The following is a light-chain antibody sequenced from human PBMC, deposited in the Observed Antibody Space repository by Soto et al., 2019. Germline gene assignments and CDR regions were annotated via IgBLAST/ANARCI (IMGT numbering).Light chain of an antibody. Sequence: QSVLTQPASVSGSPGQSITISCTGTSSDVGGYNYVSWYQQHPGEAPKLMIYDVSNRPSGVSYRFSGSKSGNTASLTISGLQAEDEADYYRSSYTSSSTLVIFGGGTKLTVL. V-gene: IGLV2-14*03. CDR2: DVS. CDR3: SSYTSSSTLVI. CDR1: SSDVGGYNY. J-gene: IGLJ2*01.